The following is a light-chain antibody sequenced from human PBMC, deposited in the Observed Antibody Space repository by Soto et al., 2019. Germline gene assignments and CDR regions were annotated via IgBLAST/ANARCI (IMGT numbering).Light chain of an antibody. CDR3: CSSVGSPNWV. J-gene: IGLJ3*02. V-gene: IGLV2-23*02. CDR2: EVN. CDR1: SSDVGSCNC. Sequence: QSVLTQPASVSGSPGQSITISCTGTSSDVGSCNCVSWYQQHPGQAPTLMIYEVNKRPSGVSNLFSGSKSGNTASLTISGLQAEDEADYYCCSSVGSPNWVFGGGTKLTVL.